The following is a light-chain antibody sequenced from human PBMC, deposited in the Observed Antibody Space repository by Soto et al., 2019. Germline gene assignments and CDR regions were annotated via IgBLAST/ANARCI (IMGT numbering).Light chain of an antibody. V-gene: IGKV1-9*01. CDR1: QAISSS. CDR2: AAS. J-gene: IGKJ5*01. CDR3: QQLNSFPIT. Sequence: DIQMTQSPSSLSASVGDRDTITCRASQAISSSLAWYQQKPGEAPKLLIYAASTLQSGVPPRFSGSGSGTEFTLTISSLQPEDFATYYCQQLNSFPITFGQGTRLEI.